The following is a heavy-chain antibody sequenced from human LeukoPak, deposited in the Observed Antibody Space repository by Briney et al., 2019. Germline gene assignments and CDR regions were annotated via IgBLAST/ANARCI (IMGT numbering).Heavy chain of an antibody. CDR3: AKLGPMSQLAGGGSFDI. Sequence: QPGGSLRLSCAASGFTFSSYAMSWVRQAPGKGLEWVSAISGSGGRTYYADSAKGRFTISRDNSKNTLYLQMNSLRAEDTAVYYCAKLGPMSQLAGGGSFDIWGQGTMVTVSS. J-gene: IGHJ3*02. V-gene: IGHV3-23*01. D-gene: IGHD3-16*01. CDR2: ISGSGGRT. CDR1: GFTFSSYA.